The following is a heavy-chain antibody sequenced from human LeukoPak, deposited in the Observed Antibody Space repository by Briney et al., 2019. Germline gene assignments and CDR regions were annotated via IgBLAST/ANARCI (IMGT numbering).Heavy chain of an antibody. Sequence: GGSLRLSCAASGFTFSSYGMHWVRQAPGKGLEWVAVISYDGSNKYYADSVKGRFTISRDNSKNTLYLQMNSLRAEDTAVYYCAKEGYSSSVFDYWGQGTLVTVSS. J-gene: IGHJ4*02. CDR1: GFTFSSYG. CDR2: ISYDGSNK. CDR3: AKEGYSSSVFDY. V-gene: IGHV3-30*18. D-gene: IGHD6-13*01.